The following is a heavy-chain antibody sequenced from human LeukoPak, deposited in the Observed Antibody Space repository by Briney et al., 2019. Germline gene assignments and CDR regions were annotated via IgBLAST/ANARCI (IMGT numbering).Heavy chain of an antibody. CDR2: VSGSGAYT. J-gene: IGHJ2*01. Sequence: EGSLRLSCAASGFTFSNAWMSWVRQAPGKGLEWVSAVSGSGAYTYYADSVKGRFAISRDNSKNTLYLQMNSLRAGDTAVYYCARAAYSSTWYSRYFDLWGRGTLVTVSS. D-gene: IGHD6-13*01. CDR1: GFTFSNAW. V-gene: IGHV3-23*01. CDR3: ARAAYSSTWYSRYFDL.